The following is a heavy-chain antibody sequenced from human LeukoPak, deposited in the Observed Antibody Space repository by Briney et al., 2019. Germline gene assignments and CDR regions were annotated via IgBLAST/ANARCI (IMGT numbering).Heavy chain of an antibody. Sequence: ASVKVSCKASGYTFTGYYLHWVRQAPGQGLEWMGWINPNSGGTNYAQKFQGRVTMTRGTSISTAYMELSRLRSDDTAVYYCARESVDIVATSFDYWGQGTLVTVSS. CDR1: GYTFTGYY. J-gene: IGHJ4*02. CDR2: INPNSGGT. V-gene: IGHV1-2*02. D-gene: IGHD5-12*01. CDR3: ARESVDIVATSFDY.